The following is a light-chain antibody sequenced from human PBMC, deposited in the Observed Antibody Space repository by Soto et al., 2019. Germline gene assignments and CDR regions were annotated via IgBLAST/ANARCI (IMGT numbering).Light chain of an antibody. CDR1: SSSIGARYD. J-gene: IGLJ2*01. V-gene: IGLV1-40*01. CDR3: QSYDSSRNDSVV. Sequence: QSVLTQPPSVSGAPGQRVTISCTGSSSSIGARYDVHWYQHLPGTAPKLLIYGNNNRPPGVPDRFSGSKSGTSASLAITGLKADDEADYYCQSYDSSRNDSVVFGGGTKLTVL. CDR2: GNN.